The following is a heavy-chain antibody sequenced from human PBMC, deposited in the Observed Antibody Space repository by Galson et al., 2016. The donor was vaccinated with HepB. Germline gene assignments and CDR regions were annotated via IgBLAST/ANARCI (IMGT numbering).Heavy chain of an antibody. Sequence: ETLSLTCTVSGGSVNSGSYYWSWIRQPPGKGLEWIGYIYYSGSTNYNPSLKTRVTISVDTSKNQFSLKLSPVTAADTAVYYCARSARYCSGTSCYLPYFDYWGQGTQVTVSS. D-gene: IGHD2-2*01. V-gene: IGHV4-61*01. CDR2: IYYSGST. CDR3: ARSARYCSGTSCYLPYFDY. J-gene: IGHJ4*02. CDR1: GGSVNSGSYY.